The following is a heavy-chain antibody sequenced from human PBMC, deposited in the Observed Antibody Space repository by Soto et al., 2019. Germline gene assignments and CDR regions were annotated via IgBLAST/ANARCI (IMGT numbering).Heavy chain of an antibody. Sequence: MFCKGSGYNFTNYWLRTVRQMAGKGLEWMGRIDPSDSYTNSRPSSQGHVDISADRSTTHAYLQWSSLKASDTAMYYCARRMGTGYYYGKDVWGQGTTDTVS. CDR2: IDPSDSYT. CDR3: ARRMGTGYYYGKDV. V-gene: IGHV5-10-1*01. CDR1: GYNFTNYW. J-gene: IGHJ6*02.